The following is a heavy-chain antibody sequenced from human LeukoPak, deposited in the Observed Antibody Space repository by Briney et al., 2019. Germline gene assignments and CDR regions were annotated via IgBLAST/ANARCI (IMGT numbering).Heavy chain of an antibody. CDR2: ISSSSSYI. Sequence: PGGSLRLSCAASGFTFSSYSMNWVRQAPGKGLEWVSSISSSSSYIYYADSVKGRFTISRDNAKNSLYLQMNSLRAEDTAVYYCARDRVAAAGSYYYYYYGMDVWGQGTTVTVSS. J-gene: IGHJ6*02. CDR3: ARDRVAAAGSYYYYYYGMDV. V-gene: IGHV3-21*04. CDR1: GFTFSSYS. D-gene: IGHD6-13*01.